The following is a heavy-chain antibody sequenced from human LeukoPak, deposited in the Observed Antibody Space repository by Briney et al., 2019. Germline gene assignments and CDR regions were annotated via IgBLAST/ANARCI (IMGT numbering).Heavy chain of an antibody. Sequence: ASVKVSFKASGYTFTGYYMHWGRQAPGQGLEWMGWINPNSCGTNYAQKFQGRVTMTRDTSISTAYMELSRLRSDDTAVYYCARTIPSLRFLDSRGYYYYGMDVWGQGTTVTVSS. J-gene: IGHJ6*02. CDR2: INPNSCGT. D-gene: IGHD3-3*01. V-gene: IGHV1-2*02. CDR1: GYTFTGYY. CDR3: ARTIPSLRFLDSRGYYYYGMDV.